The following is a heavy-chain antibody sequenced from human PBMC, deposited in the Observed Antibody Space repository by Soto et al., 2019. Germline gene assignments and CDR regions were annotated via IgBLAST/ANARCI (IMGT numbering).Heavy chain of an antibody. CDR1: GGTFGSYA. CDR2: IIPMFGQI. V-gene: IGHV1-69*01. D-gene: IGHD3-16*01. J-gene: IGHJ6*02. Sequence: QVQLVQSGAEVKKPGSSVKVSCKASGGTFGSYAINWVRQGRGQGLEWMGGIIPMFGQINYAPQFQGRVSIAADDSTNTVYMELSSLRSEHTAVYYCARDEIMDTIRLMGINYYFYSGMDVWGQGTTVTVTS. CDR3: ARDEIMDTIRLMGINYYFYSGMDV.